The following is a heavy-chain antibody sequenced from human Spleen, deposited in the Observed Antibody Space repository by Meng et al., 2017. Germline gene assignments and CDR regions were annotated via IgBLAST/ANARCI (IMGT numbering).Heavy chain of an antibody. D-gene: IGHD5-12*01. Sequence: SETLSLTCTVSGGSISSSSYYWGWIRQPPGKGLEWIGSMYYSGSNYYNPSLKSRVTISVDTSKNQFSLKLSSVTAADTAVYYCERIVPPYSGYGEFDYWGQGTLVTVSS. V-gene: IGHV4-39*07. CDR2: MYYSGSN. CDR1: GGSISSSSYY. J-gene: IGHJ4*02. CDR3: ERIVPPYSGYGEFDY.